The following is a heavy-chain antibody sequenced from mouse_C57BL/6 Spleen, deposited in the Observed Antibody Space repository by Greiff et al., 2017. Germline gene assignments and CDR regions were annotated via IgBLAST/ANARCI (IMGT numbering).Heavy chain of an antibody. V-gene: IGHV1-78*01. CDR2: IYPRDGST. CDR3: AKPPYYSNFFDY. CDR1: GYTFTDHT. Sequence: QVQLQQSDAELVKPGASVKISCKASGYTFTDHTIHWMKQRPEQGLEWIGYIYPRDGSTKYNEKFKGKATVTADKSSSTAYMQLNSLTSEDSAVYFCAKPPYYSNFFDYWGQGTTLTVSS. J-gene: IGHJ2*01. D-gene: IGHD2-5*01.